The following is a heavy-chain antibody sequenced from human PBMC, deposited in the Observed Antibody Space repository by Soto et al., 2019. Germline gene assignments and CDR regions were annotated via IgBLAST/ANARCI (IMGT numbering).Heavy chain of an antibody. Sequence: QVQLQESGPGLVKPSETLSLTCTVSGGSISSYYWSWIRQPPGKGLEWIGYIYYRGSTNYNPSLKSRVTISVDTSKNQFSLKLSSVTAADTAVYYCARRYGYYFDYWGQGTLVTVSS. CDR3: ARRYGYYFDY. CDR1: GGSISSYY. CDR2: IYYRGST. V-gene: IGHV4-59*08. J-gene: IGHJ4*02. D-gene: IGHD4-17*01.